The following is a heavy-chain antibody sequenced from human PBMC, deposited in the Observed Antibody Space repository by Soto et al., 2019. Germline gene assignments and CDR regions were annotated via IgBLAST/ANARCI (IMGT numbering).Heavy chain of an antibody. D-gene: IGHD2-2*01. V-gene: IGHV1-18*01. Sequence: QVQLVQSGGEVKRPGASVKVSCKTSGYTFSNYGITWVRQAPGQPLEWLGWISIYSDGTNYAQKFQGRVSMTTDTSTNTAYMELRSLRSDDTAVYYCARVVPGAEAWFGPWGQGTLVTVSS. CDR1: GYTFSNYG. CDR2: ISIYSDGT. J-gene: IGHJ5*02. CDR3: ARVVPGAEAWFGP.